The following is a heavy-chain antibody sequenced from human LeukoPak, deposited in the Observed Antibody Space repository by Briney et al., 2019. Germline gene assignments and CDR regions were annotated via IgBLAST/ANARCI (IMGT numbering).Heavy chain of an antibody. CDR3: AKDNRDYFDY. CDR1: GFTFNSYA. CDR2: TSGGGSSI. J-gene: IGHJ4*02. D-gene: IGHD3-16*02. Sequence: GGSLRLSCAASGFTFNSYAMSWVRQAPGKGLEWVSATSGGGSSIYYADSVKGRFTVSRDNSKNTLFLQMSSLRAEDTAVYYCAKDNRDYFDYWGQGTLVTVSS. V-gene: IGHV3-23*01.